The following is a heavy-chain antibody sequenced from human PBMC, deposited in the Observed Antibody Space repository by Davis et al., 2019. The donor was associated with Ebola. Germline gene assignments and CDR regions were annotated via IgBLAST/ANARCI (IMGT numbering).Heavy chain of an antibody. J-gene: IGHJ2*01. V-gene: IGHV3-30*01. CDR2: TSFDGSGI. CDR3: AKGGGSYGWHFDL. D-gene: IGHD1-26*01. CDR1: GFTFSGSA. Sequence: GGSLRLSCAASGFTFSGSAMHWVRQAPGKGPEWVAVTSFDGSGIYYAESVKGRFTISRDNSKNTLYLQMNSLRPEDTAVYYCAKGGGSYGWHFDLWGRGTLVTVFS.